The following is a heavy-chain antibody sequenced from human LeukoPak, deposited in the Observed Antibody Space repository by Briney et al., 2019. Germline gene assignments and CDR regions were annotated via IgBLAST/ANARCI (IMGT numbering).Heavy chain of an antibody. Sequence: ASVKVSCKASGYTFTSYYMHWVRQAPGQGLEWMGWMNPNSGNTGYAQKFQGRVTMTRNTSISTAYMELSSLRSEDTAVYYCARRPFDPWGQGTLVTVSS. V-gene: IGHV1-8*02. CDR2: MNPNSGNT. CDR3: ARRPFDP. J-gene: IGHJ5*02. CDR1: GYTFTSYY.